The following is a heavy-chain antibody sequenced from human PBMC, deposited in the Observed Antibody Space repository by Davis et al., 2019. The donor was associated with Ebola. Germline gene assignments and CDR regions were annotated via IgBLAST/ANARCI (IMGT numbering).Heavy chain of an antibody. D-gene: IGHD5-12*01. CDR2: INPNDGRT. J-gene: IGHJ3*02. CDR3: TTPGGQDSGYDVFDI. Sequence: ASVKVSCKASGYTFGRYYIHWVRQAPGQGLEWMGMINPNDGRTIYAQKFQGRVTVTRETSTPTVYMDLSSLRSEDTALHYYTTPGGQDSGYDVFDIWGQGTMVTVSS. CDR1: GYTFGRYY. V-gene: IGHV1-46*03.